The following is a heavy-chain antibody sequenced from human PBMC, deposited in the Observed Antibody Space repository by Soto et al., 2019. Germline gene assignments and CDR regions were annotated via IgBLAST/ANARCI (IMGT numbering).Heavy chain of an antibody. CDR3: ARDSSAVAGTFDY. Sequence: ESGGGVVQPGRSLRLSCAASGFTFSSYSMHWVRQAPGKGLEWVAVIWYDGSNKYYADSVKGRFTISRDNSKNTLYLQMNSLRAEDTAVYYCARDSSAVAGTFDYWGQGTLVTVSS. D-gene: IGHD6-19*01. CDR2: IWYDGSNK. CDR1: GFTFSSYS. V-gene: IGHV3-33*01. J-gene: IGHJ4*02.